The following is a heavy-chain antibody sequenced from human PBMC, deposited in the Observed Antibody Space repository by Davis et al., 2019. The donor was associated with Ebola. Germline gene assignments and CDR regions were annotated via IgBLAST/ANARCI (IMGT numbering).Heavy chain of an antibody. J-gene: IGHJ4*02. D-gene: IGHD6-19*01. Sequence: PGGSLRLSCTASGFTVSSNHMSWVRQAPGKGLEWVSVIYDQSTAYADAVRGRFIISRDKSNNTLYLEMSSLRVDDTAVYYCATTQWLREFDNWGQETLVTVSS. V-gene: IGHV3-53*05. CDR2: IYDQST. CDR1: GFTVSSNH. CDR3: ATTQWLREFDN.